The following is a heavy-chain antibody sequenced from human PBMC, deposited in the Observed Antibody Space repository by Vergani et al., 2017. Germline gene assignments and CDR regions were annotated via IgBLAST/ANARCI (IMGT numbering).Heavy chain of an antibody. Sequence: QVQLQQWGAGLLKPSETLSLTCAVYGGSFSNYYWSWIRQPPGKGLEWIGEINHSGSTNYNPSLKSRVTISVDTSKNQFSLKLSSVTAADTAVYYCARDSGRGYSRYYYYYYGMDVWGQGTTVTVSS. CDR1: GGSFSNYY. J-gene: IGHJ6*02. V-gene: IGHV4-34*01. CDR3: ARDSGRGYSRYYYYYYGMDV. CDR2: INHSGST. D-gene: IGHD5-18*01.